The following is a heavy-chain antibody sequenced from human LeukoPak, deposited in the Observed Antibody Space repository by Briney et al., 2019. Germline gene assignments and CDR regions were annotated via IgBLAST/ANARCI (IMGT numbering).Heavy chain of an antibody. CDR1: GYTFTAYY. CDR2: INPNSGGT. CDR3: ARVLSTYYYDSSGLSH. Sequence: ASVKVSCRASGYTFTAYYIHWVRQAPGQGLEWMGRINPNSGGTNYAQKFQGRVTMTRDTSISTAYMELSRLRSDDTAVYYCARVLSTYYYDSSGLSHWGQGTLVTVSS. V-gene: IGHV1-2*06. J-gene: IGHJ4*02. D-gene: IGHD3-22*01.